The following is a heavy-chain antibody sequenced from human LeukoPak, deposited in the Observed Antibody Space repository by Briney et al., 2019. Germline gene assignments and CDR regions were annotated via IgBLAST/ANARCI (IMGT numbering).Heavy chain of an antibody. V-gene: IGHV3-7*03. Sequence: GGSLRLSCAASGFTFSTFWMSWVRQAPGKGLEWVANIKQDGTEEHYVDSVKGRFTISRDNAKNSLYLQMNSLRAEDTAVYYCAKGCDTRCYRFTHWGQGTLVTVSS. CDR3: AKGCDTRCYRFTH. J-gene: IGHJ4*02. CDR1: GFTFSTFW. CDR2: IKQDGTEE. D-gene: IGHD2-2*02.